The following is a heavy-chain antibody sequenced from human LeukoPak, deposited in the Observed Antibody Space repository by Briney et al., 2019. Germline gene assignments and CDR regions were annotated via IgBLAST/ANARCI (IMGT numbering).Heavy chain of an antibody. CDR1: GFTFSSNW. J-gene: IGHJ6*03. CDR2: VNSDGTGT. CDR3: IRTLIVATSPYMDV. D-gene: IGHD5-12*01. V-gene: IGHV3-74*01. Sequence: GGSLRLSCAASGFTFSSNWMHWVRQAPGKGLVWVSRVNSDGTGTTYADSVEGRFTISRDNAKNTVYLQMNSLRAEDTAIYYCIRTLIVATSPYMDVWGKGTTVTVSS.